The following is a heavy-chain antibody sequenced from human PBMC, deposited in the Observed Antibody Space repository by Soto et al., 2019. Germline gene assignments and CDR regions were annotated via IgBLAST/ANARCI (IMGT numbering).Heavy chain of an antibody. J-gene: IGHJ6*01. D-gene: IGHD5-18*01. CDR2: IYYSGST. V-gene: IGHV4-39*01. CDR1: CGSISSSSYY. Sequence: SETLSLTCTVSCGSISSSSYYWGWIHQPPGKGLEWIGSIYYSGSTYYNPSLKSRVTISVDTSKNQFSLKLSSVTAADTAVYYCACIFSGGYGYGFYYYRMDAWGQGTTVT. CDR3: ACIFSGGYGYGFYYYRMDA.